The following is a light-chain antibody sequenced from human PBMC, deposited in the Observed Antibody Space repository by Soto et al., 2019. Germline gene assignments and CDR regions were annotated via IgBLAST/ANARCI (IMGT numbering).Light chain of an antibody. CDR2: DAS. J-gene: IGKJ5*01. Sequence: ENVLTQSPATLSLSPGERATLSCGASQSVPRDYLAWYQQKPGLAPRLLIYDASTRAIGIPARFSGSGSGTDFTLTVSRLEPEDFAVYYCQQYATSPITFGQGTRLDIK. CDR1: QSVPRDY. CDR3: QQYATSPIT. V-gene: IGKV3D-20*01.